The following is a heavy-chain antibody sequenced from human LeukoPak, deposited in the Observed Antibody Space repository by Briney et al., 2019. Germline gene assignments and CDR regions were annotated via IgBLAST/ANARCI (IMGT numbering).Heavy chain of an antibody. Sequence: SETLSLTCTVSGGSISSSSYYWGWIRQPPGKGLEWIGSIYYSGSTYYNPSLKSRVTISVDTSKNQFSLKLSSVTAADTAVYYCARGIAAAGPFDYWGQGTLVTVSS. D-gene: IGHD6-13*01. V-gene: IGHV4-39*01. CDR2: IYYSGST. CDR1: GGSISSSSYY. CDR3: ARGIAAAGPFDY. J-gene: IGHJ4*02.